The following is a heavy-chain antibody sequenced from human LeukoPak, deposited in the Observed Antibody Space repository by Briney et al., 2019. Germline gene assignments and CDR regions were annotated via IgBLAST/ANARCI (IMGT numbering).Heavy chain of an antibody. J-gene: IGHJ4*02. CDR1: GFTFSSYA. D-gene: IGHD1-26*01. CDR2: ISDDGSTE. CDR3: AKDRWEWELTIDY. Sequence: GRSLRLSCAVSGFTFSSYAMHWVRQAPGKGLEWVAVISDDGSTEYYADSVRGRSTISRDNSKNTLYLQMNSLRAEDTAVYYCAKDRWEWELTIDYWGQGTLVTVSS. V-gene: IGHV3-30-3*01.